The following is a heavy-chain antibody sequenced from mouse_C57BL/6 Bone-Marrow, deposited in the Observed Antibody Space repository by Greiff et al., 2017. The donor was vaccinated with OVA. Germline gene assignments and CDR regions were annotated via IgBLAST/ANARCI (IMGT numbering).Heavy chain of an antibody. J-gene: IGHJ2*01. CDR1: GYTFTSYW. CDR2: LDPNSGGT. CDR3: ARGAWY. V-gene: IGHV1-72*01. Sequence: VQLPQPGAELVKPGASVKLSCTASGYTFTSYWMHWVKQRPGRGLEWIGRLDPNSGGTKSTEKFQSTATLTGDKPSSTAYMQLSSLTSEDAEVYYRARGAWYWGQGTALTVSA.